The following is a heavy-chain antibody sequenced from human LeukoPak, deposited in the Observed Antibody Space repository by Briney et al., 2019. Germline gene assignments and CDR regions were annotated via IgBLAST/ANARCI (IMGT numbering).Heavy chain of an antibody. V-gene: IGHV4-59*11. Sequence: SETLSLTCTVSGGSISSHYWSWIRQPPGKGLEWIGYIYYSGSTNYNPSLKSRVTISVDTSKNQFSLKLSSVTAADTAVYYCARDRDSSSWSGDYYYMDVWGKGTTVTVSS. J-gene: IGHJ6*03. CDR3: ARDRDSSSWSGDYYYMDV. CDR1: GGSISSHY. CDR2: IYYSGST. D-gene: IGHD6-13*01.